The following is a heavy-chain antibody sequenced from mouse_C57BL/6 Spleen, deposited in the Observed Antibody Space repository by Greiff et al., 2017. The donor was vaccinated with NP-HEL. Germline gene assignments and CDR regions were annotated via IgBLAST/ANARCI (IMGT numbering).Heavy chain of an antibody. CDR2: IRNKANGYTT. J-gene: IGHJ3*01. CDR1: GFTFTDYY. V-gene: IGHV7-3*01. Sequence: EVHLVESGGGLVQPGGSLSLSCAASGFTFTDYYMSWVRQPPGKALEWLGFIRNKANGYTTEYSASVKGRFTISRDNSQSILYLQMNALRAEDSATYYCARYGDRGFAYWGQRTLVTVSA. CDR3: ARYGDRGFAY.